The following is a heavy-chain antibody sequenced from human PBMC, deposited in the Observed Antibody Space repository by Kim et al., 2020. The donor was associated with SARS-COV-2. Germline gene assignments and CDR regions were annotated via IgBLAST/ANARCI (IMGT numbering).Heavy chain of an antibody. CDR2: INGGNGYT. CDR3: ARGAVRGVICDY. CDR1: GYSFTSIFTTYA. V-gene: IGHV1-3*01. D-gene: IGHD3-10*01. Sequence: ASVKVSCKASGYSFTSIFTTYAIHWVRQAPGQRLEWMGWINGGNGYTEYSQKFQGRVTFTPDTSASIAYMELSSLRSEDTAVYYCARGAVRGVICDYWG. J-gene: IGHJ4*01.